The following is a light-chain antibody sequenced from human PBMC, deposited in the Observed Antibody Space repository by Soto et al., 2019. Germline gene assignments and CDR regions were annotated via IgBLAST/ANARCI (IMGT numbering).Light chain of an antibody. CDR3: QQYNSYLYS. V-gene: IGKV1-5*03. CDR2: KAS. Sequence: DIQMTQSPSTLSASIGDRVTITCRASQSISSWLAWYQQKPGKAPKLLIYKASNLESGVPSRFSGSGSGTEFTLTISSLQPDDFANYYCQQYNSYLYSFGQGTKLEIK. CDR1: QSISSW. J-gene: IGKJ2*03.